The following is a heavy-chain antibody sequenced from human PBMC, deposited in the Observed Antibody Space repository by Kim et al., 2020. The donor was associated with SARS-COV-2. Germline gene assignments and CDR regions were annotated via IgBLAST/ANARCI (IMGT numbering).Heavy chain of an antibody. CDR1: GFTFSSYW. V-gene: IGHV3-7*01. CDR2: IKQDGSEK. D-gene: IGHD2-15*01. J-gene: IGHJ4*02. Sequence: GGSLRLSCAASGFTFSSYWMSWVRQAPGKGLEWVANIKQDGSEKYYVDSVKGRFTISRDNAKNSLYLQMNSLRAEDTAVYYCARDQIGDIVVVVAPLDWGQGPLVTVSS. CDR3: ARDQIGDIVVVVAPLD.